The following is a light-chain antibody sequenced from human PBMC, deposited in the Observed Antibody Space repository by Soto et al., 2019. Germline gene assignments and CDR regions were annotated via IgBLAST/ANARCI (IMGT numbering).Light chain of an antibody. CDR1: QSVGRD. Sequence: EIVITQSPATLSVSPGEGATLSCRASQSVGRDLAWYQQKPGQAPRLLIYGASTRATGIPARFTGSGSGTEFTLAINSLQSEGFAVYWCQQYNTWPPTFGPGTTVDIK. J-gene: IGKJ3*01. CDR3: QQYNTWPPT. CDR2: GAS. V-gene: IGKV3-15*01.